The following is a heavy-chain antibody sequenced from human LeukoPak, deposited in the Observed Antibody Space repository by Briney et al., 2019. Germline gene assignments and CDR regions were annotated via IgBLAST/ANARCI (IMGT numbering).Heavy chain of an antibody. CDR2: MSSDGSTK. D-gene: IGHD2-15*01. CDR1: GFAFRSYG. CDR3: AKDGRECSGETCRSYYYHYGIDV. Sequence: GGSLRLTCEASGFAFRSYGTHWVRQAPGQGLEWVAVMSSDGSTKYHSDSVKGRFTISRDNPENTLYLQMNSLRVEDTAVYYCAKDGRECSGETCRSYYYHYGIDVWGRGTTVTVSS. V-gene: IGHV3-30*02. J-gene: IGHJ6*02.